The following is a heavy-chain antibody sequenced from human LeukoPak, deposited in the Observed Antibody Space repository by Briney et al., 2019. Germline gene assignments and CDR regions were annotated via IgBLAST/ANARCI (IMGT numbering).Heavy chain of an antibody. V-gene: IGHV3-21*01. J-gene: IGHJ5*02. CDR3: ARDKSIGQRLYIVVVPAAMFGVSGFDP. Sequence: GGSLRLSCAASGFTFSSYSMNWVRQAPGKGLEWVSFISSSSSYIYYADSVKGRFTISRDNAKNSLYLQMNSLRAEDTAVYYCARDKSIGQRLYIVVVPAAMFGVSGFDPWGQGTLVTVSS. CDR1: GFTFSSYS. CDR2: ISSSSSYI. D-gene: IGHD2-2*01.